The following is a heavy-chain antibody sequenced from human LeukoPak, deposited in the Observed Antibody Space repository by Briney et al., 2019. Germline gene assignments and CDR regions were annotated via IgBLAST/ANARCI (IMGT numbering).Heavy chain of an antibody. CDR2: INPSGGST. V-gene: IGHV1-46*01. J-gene: IGHJ6*02. CDR3: AREVDTAMNIYYYGMDV. CDR1: GYTFTSYY. D-gene: IGHD5-18*01. Sequence: ASVKVSCKASGYTFTSYYMHWVRQAPGQGLEWMGIINPSGGSTSYARKFQGRVTMTRDTSTSTVYMELSSLRSEDTAVYYCAREVDTAMNIYYYGMDVWGQGTTVTVSS.